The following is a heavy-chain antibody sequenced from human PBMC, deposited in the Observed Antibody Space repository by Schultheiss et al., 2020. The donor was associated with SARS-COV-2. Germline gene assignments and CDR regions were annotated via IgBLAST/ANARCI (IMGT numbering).Heavy chain of an antibody. CDR3: ARGSRYGSGSYYKGIGDY. D-gene: IGHD3-10*01. CDR2: MNPNSGNT. J-gene: IGHJ4*02. V-gene: IGHV1-8*01. Sequence: ASVKVSCKASGYTFTSYDINWVRQATGQGLEWMGWMNPNSGNTGYAQKFQGRVTITRNTSISTAYMELSSLRSDDTAVYYCARGSRYGSGSYYKGIGDYWGQGTLVTVSS. CDR1: GYTFTSYD.